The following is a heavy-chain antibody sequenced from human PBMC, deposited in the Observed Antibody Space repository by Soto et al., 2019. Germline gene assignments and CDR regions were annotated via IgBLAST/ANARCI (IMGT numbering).Heavy chain of an antibody. D-gene: IGHD3-22*01. CDR1: GFTFSSHP. CDR3: TRDPYAGSDYDSSVNYGAFYC. CDR2: MSHDGKIK. V-gene: IGHV3-30*04. Sequence: PGGSLRLSCAASGFTFSSHPMHWVRQAPGKGLEWLSLMSHDGKIKFYADSVKGRFTISRDNAQNLLYLQVNSLRVEDTAVYYCTRDPYAGSDYDSSVNYGAFYCWGHGT. J-gene: IGHJ4*01.